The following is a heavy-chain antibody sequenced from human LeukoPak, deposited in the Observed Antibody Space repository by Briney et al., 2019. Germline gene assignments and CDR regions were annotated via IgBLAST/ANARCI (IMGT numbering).Heavy chain of an antibody. CDR3: ARDPGYYDILTGYFSWFDP. Sequence: ASVKVSCKASGYTFTGYYMHWVRQAPGQGLEWMGWINPNSGGTNYAQKFQGRVTMTRDTSISTAYMELSRLRSDDTAVYYCARDPGYYDILTGYFSWFDPWGQGTLVTVSS. CDR2: INPNSGGT. V-gene: IGHV1-2*02. J-gene: IGHJ5*02. D-gene: IGHD3-9*01. CDR1: GYTFTGYY.